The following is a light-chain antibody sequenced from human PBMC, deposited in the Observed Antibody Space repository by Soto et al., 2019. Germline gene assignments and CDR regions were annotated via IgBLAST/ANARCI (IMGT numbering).Light chain of an antibody. CDR1: QSISSW. Sequence: DIQMTQSPSTLSASVGDRVTITCRASQSISSWLAWYQQKPGKAPKLLIYDASSLESGVPSRFSGSGSGTEFTLTISSLQPDAFATYYCQQYNSYGTFGQGTKV. V-gene: IGKV1-5*01. J-gene: IGKJ1*01. CDR2: DAS. CDR3: QQYNSYGT.